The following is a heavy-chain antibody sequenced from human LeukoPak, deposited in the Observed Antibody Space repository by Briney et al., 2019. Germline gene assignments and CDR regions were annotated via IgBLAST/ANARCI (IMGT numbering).Heavy chain of an antibody. V-gene: IGHV3-15*01. CDR3: TYSPSSYFDS. Sequence: GGSLRLSCAASGFTFSIYSMNWVRQAPGKGLEGGSRIKSKTNGGTTDYAAPVQGRFTISRDDSKNTLYLQMNSLKTEDTAVYYCTYSPSSYFDSWGQGTLVTVSS. D-gene: IGHD2-15*01. CDR1: GFTFSIYS. CDR2: IKSKTNGGTT. J-gene: IGHJ4*02.